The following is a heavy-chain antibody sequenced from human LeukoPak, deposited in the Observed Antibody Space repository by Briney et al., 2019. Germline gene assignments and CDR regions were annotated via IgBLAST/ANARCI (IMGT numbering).Heavy chain of an antibody. CDR3: ARLTTVTTSLNDAFDI. Sequence: PSETLSLTCAVSGYSISSGFWWSWVRQSPGKGLEWIGEILHSGSTNYNPSLKSRVTISLDKSKNQFSLKLSSVTAADTAVYYCARLTTVTTSLNDAFDIWGQGTMVTVSS. J-gene: IGHJ3*02. CDR2: ILHSGST. CDR1: GYSISSGFW. D-gene: IGHD4-17*01. V-gene: IGHV4-4*02.